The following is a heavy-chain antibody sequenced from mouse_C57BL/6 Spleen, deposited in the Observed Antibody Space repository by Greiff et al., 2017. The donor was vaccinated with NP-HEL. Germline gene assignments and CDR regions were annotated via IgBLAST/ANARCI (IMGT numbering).Heavy chain of an antibody. V-gene: IGHV1-61*01. CDR1: GYTFTSYW. J-gene: IGHJ3*01. CDR2: IYPSDSET. Sequence: QVQLKQPGAELVRPGSSVKLSCKASGYTFTSYWMDWVKQRPGQGLEWIGNIYPSDSETHYNQKFKDKATLTVDKSSSTAYMQLSSLTSEDSAVYYCARSGYYGPFAYWGQGTLVTVSA. D-gene: IGHD1-1*01. CDR3: ARSGYYGPFAY.